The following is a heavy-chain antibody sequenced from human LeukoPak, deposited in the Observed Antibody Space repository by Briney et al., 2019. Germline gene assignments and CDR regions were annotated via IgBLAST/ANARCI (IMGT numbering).Heavy chain of an antibody. V-gene: IGHV4-59*08. CDR1: GGSIKSYY. D-gene: IGHD4-17*01. Sequence: PSETLSLTCTVSGGSIKSYYWSWIRQPPGKGLEWIGYIYYSGSTNYNPSLKSRVTISVDTSKNQFSLKLNPVTAADTAVYYCARISDGTVTIDYWGQGTLVTVSS. CDR3: ARISDGTVTIDY. CDR2: IYYSGST. J-gene: IGHJ4*02.